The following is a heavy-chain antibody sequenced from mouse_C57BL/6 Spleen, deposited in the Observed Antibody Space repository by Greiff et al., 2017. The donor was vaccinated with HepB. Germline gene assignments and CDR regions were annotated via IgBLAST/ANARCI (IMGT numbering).Heavy chain of an antibody. D-gene: IGHD2-4*01. J-gene: IGHJ3*01. CDR3: ARIVLEYDYDEGPWFAY. CDR1: GYTFTGYW. Sequence: QVQLKESGAELMKPGASVKLSCKATGYTFTGYWIEWVKQRPGHGLEWIGEILPGSGSTNYNEKFKGKATFTADTSSNTAYMQLSSLTTEDSAIYYCARIVLEYDYDEGPWFAYWGQGTLVTVSA. CDR2: ILPGSGST. V-gene: IGHV1-9*01.